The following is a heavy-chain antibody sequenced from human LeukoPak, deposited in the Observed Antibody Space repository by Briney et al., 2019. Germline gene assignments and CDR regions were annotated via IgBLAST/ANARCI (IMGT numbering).Heavy chain of an antibody. CDR3: AKEGEYCTTTSCHYYFDY. J-gene: IGHJ4*02. CDR2: IAQDGSEK. V-gene: IGHV3-7*01. D-gene: IGHD2-2*01. Sequence: PGGSLRLSCVASGFTFGNYWMNWVRQAPGKGLEWVANIAQDGSEKYYVDSVKGRFTISRDNAKNSLYLQMNSLRAEDAAVYYCAKEGEYCTTTSCHYYFDYWGQGTLVTVSS. CDR1: GFTFGNYW.